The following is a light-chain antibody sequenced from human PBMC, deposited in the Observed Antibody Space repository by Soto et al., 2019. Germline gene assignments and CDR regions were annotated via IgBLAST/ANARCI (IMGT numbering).Light chain of an antibody. Sequence: DIQMTQSPSSLSAPVGDRVTITCQASQNINNYLNWYQQKPGRAPKLLIYDASNLEAGVPSRCRGSGSGKDFTFTISRLQPEDIATYYCQQYENLPTFGQGTRLE. CDR2: DAS. J-gene: IGKJ5*01. CDR3: QQYENLPT. V-gene: IGKV1-33*01. CDR1: QNINNY.